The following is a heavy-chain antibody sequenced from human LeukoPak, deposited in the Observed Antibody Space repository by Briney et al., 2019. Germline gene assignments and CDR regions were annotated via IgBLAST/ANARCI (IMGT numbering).Heavy chain of an antibody. CDR1: GGSFSGYY. V-gene: IGHV4-34*01. CDR3: ARRGTRYNWFDP. CDR2: INHSGST. J-gene: IGHJ5*02. Sequence: SETLSLTCAVYGGSFSGYYWSWIRQPPGKGLEWIGEINHSGSTNYNPSLKSRVTIPVDTSKNQFSLKLSSVTAADTAVYYCARRGTRYNWFDPWGQGTLVTVSS.